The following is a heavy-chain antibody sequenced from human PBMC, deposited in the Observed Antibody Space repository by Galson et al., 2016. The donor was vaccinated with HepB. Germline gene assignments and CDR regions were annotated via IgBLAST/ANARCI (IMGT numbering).Heavy chain of an antibody. CDR1: GFTVSSNC. CDR3: ARNKATARVWGHYYYYMDV. CDR2: IYSGGST. D-gene: IGHD2-21*02. J-gene: IGHJ6*03. V-gene: IGHV3-53*01. Sequence: SLRLSCAASGFTVSSNCLSWVRQAPGKGLEWVSVIYSGGSTYYADSVRGRFTISRDNSNNILYLQMDSLRAEDTAVYYCARNKATARVWGHYYYYMDVWGKGTTVTVSS.